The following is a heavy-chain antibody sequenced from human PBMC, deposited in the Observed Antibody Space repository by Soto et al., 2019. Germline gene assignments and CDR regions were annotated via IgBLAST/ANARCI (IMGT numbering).Heavy chain of an antibody. CDR2: IYSGGST. D-gene: IGHD1-26*01. Sequence: GGSLRLSCAASGFTVSSNYMSWVRQATGKGLEWVSVIYSGGSTYYADSVKGRFTISRDNSKNTLYLQMNSLRAEDTAVYYCAREPGGGAFDIWGQGTMVTVSS. V-gene: IGHV3-53*01. CDR3: AREPGGGAFDI. CDR1: GFTVSSNY. J-gene: IGHJ3*02.